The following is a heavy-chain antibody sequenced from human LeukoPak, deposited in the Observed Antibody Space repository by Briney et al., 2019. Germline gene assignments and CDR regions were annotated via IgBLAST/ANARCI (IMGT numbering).Heavy chain of an antibody. CDR3: ARVSEVRLAAAGTMDY. CDR2: ISTYNGNT. CDR1: GYTLTRYR. Sequence: ASVKVSCKASGYTLTRYRISWVRQPPGQGLEWMGWISTYNGNTNYAQKLQGRVTMTTDRSTSTAYMEVRSLRSADTAVYYCARVSEVRLAAAGTMDYWGQGTLVTVSS. D-gene: IGHD6-13*01. V-gene: IGHV1-18*01. J-gene: IGHJ4*02.